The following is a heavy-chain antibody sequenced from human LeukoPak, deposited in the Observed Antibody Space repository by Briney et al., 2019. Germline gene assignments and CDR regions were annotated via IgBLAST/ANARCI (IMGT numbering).Heavy chain of an antibody. CDR2: INTANGDT. CDR3: ASKPRGESRPFDY. D-gene: IGHD3-16*01. V-gene: IGHV1-3*04. Sequence: ASVEVSCKTSGYTFTTHAVHWVRQAPGQSLEWMGWINTANGDTGYSQKFQGRVTITSDTSASTGYMEMSSLRSEDTAVYYCASKPRGESRPFDYWGQGTLVTVSS. CDR1: GYTFTTHA. J-gene: IGHJ4*02.